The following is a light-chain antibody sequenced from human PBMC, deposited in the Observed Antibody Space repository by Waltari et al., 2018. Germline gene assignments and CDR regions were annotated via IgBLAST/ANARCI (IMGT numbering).Light chain of an antibody. CDR1: QSLLRRNGNKY. J-gene: IGKJ1*01. CDR3: MQSLQTLWT. V-gene: IGKV2-28*01. CDR2: LGS. Sequence: DIVVTQSPLSLPVTPGEPASISCRSSQSLLRRNGNKYLEWYLQKPGQSPQLLIYLGSNQASCVPYRFSGSVSVTDFTLRISRVEAEDVGVYYCMQSLQTLWTFGPGTKVEIK.